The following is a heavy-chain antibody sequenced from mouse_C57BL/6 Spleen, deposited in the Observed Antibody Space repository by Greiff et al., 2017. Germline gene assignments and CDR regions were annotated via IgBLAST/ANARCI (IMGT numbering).Heavy chain of an antibody. D-gene: IGHD1-1*01. CDR1: GFNIKNTY. CDR3: ARTGYYGSRGGNYYAMDY. V-gene: IGHV14-3*01. J-gene: IGHJ4*01. CDR2: IDPANGNT. Sequence: VQLQQSVAELVRPGASVKLSCTASGFNIKNTYMHWVKQRPEQGLEWIGRIDPANGNTKYAPKFQGKATITADTSSNTAYLQLSSLTSEDTAIYYCARTGYYGSRGGNYYAMDYWGQGTSVTGSS.